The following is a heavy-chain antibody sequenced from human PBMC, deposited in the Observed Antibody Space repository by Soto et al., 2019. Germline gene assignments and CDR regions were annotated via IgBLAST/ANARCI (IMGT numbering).Heavy chain of an antibody. D-gene: IGHD6-19*01. J-gene: IGHJ6*02. CDR1: GFTFSSYG. Sequence: QVQLVESGGGVVQPGRPLRLSCAASGFTFSSYGMHWVRQAPGKGLEWVAVIWYDGSNKYYADSVKGRFTISRDNSKNTLYLQMNSLRAEDTAVYYCARDRGSSGWYGMDVWGQGTTVTVSS. CDR2: IWYDGSNK. V-gene: IGHV3-33*01. CDR3: ARDRGSSGWYGMDV.